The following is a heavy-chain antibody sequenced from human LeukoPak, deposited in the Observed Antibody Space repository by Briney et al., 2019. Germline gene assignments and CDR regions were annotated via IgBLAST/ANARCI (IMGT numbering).Heavy chain of an antibody. CDR1: GVSISSSNW. J-gene: IGHJ4*02. CDR3: ARDRRYTASWYQNYDSGGTYPTFDY. Sequence: SGTLSLTCGVSGVSISSSNWWTCVRQPPGKGLEWIGEIQHSGSTNYNPSLKSRVTLSVDKSKNHFSLNLLSVTAADTAVYYCARDRRYTASWYQNYDSGGTYPTFDYWGQGTLVTVSS. D-gene: IGHD3-22*01. CDR2: IQHSGST. V-gene: IGHV4-4*02.